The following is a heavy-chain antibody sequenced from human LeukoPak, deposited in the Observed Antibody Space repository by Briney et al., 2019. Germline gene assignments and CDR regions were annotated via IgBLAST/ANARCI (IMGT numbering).Heavy chain of an antibody. CDR3: AREVRGVYNWFDP. J-gene: IGHJ5*02. Sequence: GASVTVSCKASGHTFTGYYMHWVRQAPGQGLEWMGWINPNSGGTNYAQKFQGRVTMTRDTSISTAYMELSRLRSDDTAVYYCAREVRGVYNWFDPWGQGTLVTVSS. D-gene: IGHD3-10*01. CDR1: GHTFTGYY. V-gene: IGHV1-2*02. CDR2: INPNSGGT.